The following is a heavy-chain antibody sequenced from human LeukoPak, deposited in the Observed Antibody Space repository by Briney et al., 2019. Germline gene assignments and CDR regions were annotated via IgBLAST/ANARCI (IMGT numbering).Heavy chain of an antibody. D-gene: IGHD1-26*01. V-gene: IGHV3-21*01. J-gene: IGHJ4*02. CDR1: GFTFSSYS. CDR3: AASRSYVAPIDY. Sequence: GGSLRLSCAASGFTFSSYSMNWVSQAPGKGLEWVSSISSSSSYIYYADSVKGRFTISRDNAKNSLYLQMNSLRAEDTAVYYCAASRSYVAPIDYWGQGTLVTVSS. CDR2: ISSSSSYI.